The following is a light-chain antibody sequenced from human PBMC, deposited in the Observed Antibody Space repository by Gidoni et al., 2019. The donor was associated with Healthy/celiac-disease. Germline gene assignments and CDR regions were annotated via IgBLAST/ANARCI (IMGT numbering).Light chain of an antibody. J-gene: IGKJ2*01. Sequence: EIVLTQSPGTLSLSPGERAPRPCRAGQSVSSSYLAWYQQKPGQAPRLLIYGASSRATGIPDRFSGSGSGTDFTLTISRLEPEDFAVYYCQQYGSSPTFGQGTKLEIK. V-gene: IGKV3-20*01. CDR1: QSVSSSY. CDR2: GAS. CDR3: QQYGSSPT.